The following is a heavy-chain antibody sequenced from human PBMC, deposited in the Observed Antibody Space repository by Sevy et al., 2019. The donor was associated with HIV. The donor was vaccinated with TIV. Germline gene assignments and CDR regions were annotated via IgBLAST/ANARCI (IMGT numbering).Heavy chain of an antibody. Sequence: GGSLRLSCAASGFTFDDYAMHWVRQAPGKGLEWVSGIRWNSGSIGYADSVKGRFTISRDNAKNSLYLQMNSLRAEDTALYYCAKDTTYYNDGGGPYYFDYWGQGTLVTVSS. CDR3: AKDTTYYNDGGGPYYFDY. V-gene: IGHV3-9*01. CDR2: IRWNSGSI. CDR1: GFTFDDYA. D-gene: IGHD3-22*01. J-gene: IGHJ4*02.